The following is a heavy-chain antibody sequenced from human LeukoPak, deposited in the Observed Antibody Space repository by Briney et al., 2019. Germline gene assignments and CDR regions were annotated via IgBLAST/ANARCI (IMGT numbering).Heavy chain of an antibody. V-gene: IGHV4-30-2*01. CDR3: ARYPPYYDSSGYRDY. CDR1: GGSISSGGYS. D-gene: IGHD3-22*01. CDR2: IYHSGST. J-gene: IGHJ4*02. Sequence: SETLSLTCAVSGGSISSGGYSWSWIRQPPGKGLEWIGYIYHSGSTYYNPSLKSRVTISVDRSKNQFSLKLSSVTAADTAVYYCARYPPYYDSSGYRDYWGQGTLVTVSS.